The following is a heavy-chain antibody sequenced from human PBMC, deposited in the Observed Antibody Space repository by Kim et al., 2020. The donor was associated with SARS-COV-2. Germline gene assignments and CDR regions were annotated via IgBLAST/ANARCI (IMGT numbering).Heavy chain of an antibody. CDR2: IWYDGSNK. V-gene: IGHV3-33*01. J-gene: IGHJ4*01. D-gene: IGHD4-17*01. CDR3: ARDPPYGDYAPFFDY. Sequence: GGSLRLSCAASGFTFSSYGMHWVRQAPGKGLEGVAVIWYDGSNKYYADSVKGRFTISRDNSKNTLYLQMNSLRAEDTAVYYFARDPPYGDYAPFFDYWG. CDR1: GFTFSSYG.